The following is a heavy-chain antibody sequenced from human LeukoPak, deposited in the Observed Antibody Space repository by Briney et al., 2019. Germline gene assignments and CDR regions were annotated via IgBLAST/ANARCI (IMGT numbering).Heavy chain of an antibody. J-gene: IGHJ3*02. Sequence: GGSLRLSCAASGFTFFNYAMSWLRQAPGKGLEWVSVISSGGGTYYEDSVKGRFTISRDNSKNTLYLQMNSLRAEDTAVYYCAKETTSGYGAFDIWGQGTMVTVSS. CDR2: ISSGGGT. CDR3: AKETTSGYGAFDI. CDR1: GFTFFNYA. V-gene: IGHV3-23*01. D-gene: IGHD3-22*01.